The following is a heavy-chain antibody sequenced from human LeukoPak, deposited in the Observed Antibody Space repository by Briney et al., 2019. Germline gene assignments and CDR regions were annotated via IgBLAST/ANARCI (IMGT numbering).Heavy chain of an antibody. CDR3: ARDKNYRFDY. J-gene: IGHJ4*02. Sequence: ASVKVSCKASGYTFTDNGISWVRQAPGEGLEWMGWISANSGKTNYAQRFQGRVTMARETSSSTVYMELRSLRSDDTAVYFCARDKNYRFDYWGQGTLVSVTS. V-gene: IGHV1-18*01. CDR1: GYTFTDNG. CDR2: ISANSGKT. D-gene: IGHD3-16*02.